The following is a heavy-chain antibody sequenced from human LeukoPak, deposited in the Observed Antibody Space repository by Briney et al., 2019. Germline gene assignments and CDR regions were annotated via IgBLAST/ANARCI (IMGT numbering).Heavy chain of an antibody. Sequence: VRSLRLSCTVSGFTFDDYAMHWVRHTPGKGLEWVAGITWNRDNIGYGDSVKGRFTISRDNVKNVLYLQMNSLRPEDTALYYCAKDLSSAITSALVLDVWGQGTTVIVS. D-gene: IGHD3-22*01. J-gene: IGHJ6*02. CDR1: GFTFDDYA. CDR2: ITWNRDNI. V-gene: IGHV3-9*01. CDR3: AKDLSSAITSALVLDV.